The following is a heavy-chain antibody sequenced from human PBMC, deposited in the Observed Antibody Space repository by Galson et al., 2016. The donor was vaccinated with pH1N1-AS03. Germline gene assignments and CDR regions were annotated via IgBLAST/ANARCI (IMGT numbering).Heavy chain of an antibody. V-gene: IGHV1-69*13. Sequence: SVKVSCKASGDSFSSYAFTWVRLAAGQGLEWMGGIIPIFGKPQYAQKFQGRVTITADESTTTVYMDLSSLISDDTAMYYCARDGPGIVRANAHWGQGTLVTVSS. CDR2: IIPIFGKP. J-gene: IGHJ1*01. CDR3: ARDGPGIVRANAH. CDR1: GDSFSSYA. D-gene: IGHD1-14*01.